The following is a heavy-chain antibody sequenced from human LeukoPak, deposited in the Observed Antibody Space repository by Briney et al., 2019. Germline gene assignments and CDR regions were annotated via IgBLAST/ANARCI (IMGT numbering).Heavy chain of an antibody. V-gene: IGHV4-59*01. CDR1: GGSISSYY. J-gene: IGHJ4*02. Sequence: PSETLSLTCTVSGGSISSYYWSWIRQPPGKGLEWIGYIYYSGSTNYNSSLKSRVTISVDTSKNQFSLKLSSVTAADTAVYYCARGAGYSSSWYFDYWGQGTLVTVSS. CDR3: ARGAGYSSSWYFDY. D-gene: IGHD6-13*01. CDR2: IYYSGST.